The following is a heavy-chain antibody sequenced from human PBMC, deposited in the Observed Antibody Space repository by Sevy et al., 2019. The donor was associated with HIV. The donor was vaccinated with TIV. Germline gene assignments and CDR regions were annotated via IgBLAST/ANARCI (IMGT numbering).Heavy chain of an antibody. J-gene: IGHJ4*02. CDR1: GYSFTSYW. Sequence: GESLKISCKGSGYSFTSYWIGWVRQMPGKGLEWMGIIYPGDSDTRYSPSFQGQVTISADKSISTAYLQWSSLKASDTAMYYCARPGYCSSTSCYILDYWGQGTLVTVSS. V-gene: IGHV5-51*01. CDR2: IYPGDSDT. CDR3: ARPGYCSSTSCYILDY. D-gene: IGHD2-2*02.